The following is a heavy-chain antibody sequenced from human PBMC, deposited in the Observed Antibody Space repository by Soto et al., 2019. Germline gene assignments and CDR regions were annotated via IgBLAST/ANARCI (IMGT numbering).Heavy chain of an antibody. Sequence: QITLKESGPPLVKPTQTLTLTCTFSGFSLSTSGVGVGWIRQPPGKALEWLALIYWDDDKRYSPSLKSRLTITKDTSTHQVVLTMTNMDPVDTATYYCARTPPTYYYDSSGYYYGPFDYWGQGTLVTVSS. D-gene: IGHD3-22*01. CDR1: GFSLSTSGVG. CDR2: IYWDDDK. J-gene: IGHJ4*02. CDR3: ARTPPTYYYDSSGYYYGPFDY. V-gene: IGHV2-5*02.